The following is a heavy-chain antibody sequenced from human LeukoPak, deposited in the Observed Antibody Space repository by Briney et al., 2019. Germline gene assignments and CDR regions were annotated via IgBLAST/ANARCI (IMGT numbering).Heavy chain of an antibody. CDR3: AKGVVEMATIGIDY. J-gene: IGHJ4*02. CDR1: GFTFDDYA. V-gene: IGHV3-9*03. CDR2: ISWNSGSI. Sequence: PGRSLRLSCAASGFTFDDYAMHWVRQAPGKGLEWVSGISWNSGSIGYADSVKGRFTISRDNAKNSLYLQMNSLRAEDMALYHCAKGVVEMATIGIDYWGQGTLVTVSS. D-gene: IGHD5-24*01.